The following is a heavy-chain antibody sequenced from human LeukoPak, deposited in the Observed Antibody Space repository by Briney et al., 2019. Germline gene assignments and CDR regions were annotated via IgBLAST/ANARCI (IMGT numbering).Heavy chain of an antibody. V-gene: IGHV3-74*01. D-gene: IGHD3-3*01. J-gene: IGHJ6*03. CDR2: ISSDGSST. CDR1: GFTFSSYG. Sequence: ASLKLSCKASGFTFSSYGMHWVRQAPGQGLEWISRISSDGSSTSYADSVKGRFTTSRDNAKNTLYLQMNSLRAEDTAVYYCARDRRFLEWRMDVWGKGTTVTVSS. CDR3: ARDRRFLEWRMDV.